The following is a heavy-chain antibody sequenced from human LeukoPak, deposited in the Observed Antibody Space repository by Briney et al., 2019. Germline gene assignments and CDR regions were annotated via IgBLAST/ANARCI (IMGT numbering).Heavy chain of an antibody. CDR1: GFTFSSYA. J-gene: IGHJ4*02. V-gene: IGHV3-23*01. CDR3: AKDQRYCTNGVCYRPFDY. Sequence: GGSLRLSCAASGFTFSSYAMSWVRQAPGKGLERVSAISGSGGSTYYADSVKGRFTISRDNSKNTLYLQMNSLRAEDTAVYYCAKDQRYCTNGVCYRPFDYWGQGTLVTVSS. D-gene: IGHD2-8*01. CDR2: ISGSGGST.